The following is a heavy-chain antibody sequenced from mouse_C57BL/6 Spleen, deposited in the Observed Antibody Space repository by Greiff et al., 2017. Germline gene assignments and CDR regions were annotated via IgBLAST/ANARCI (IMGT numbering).Heavy chain of an antibody. Sequence: LVESGPELARPGASVKLSCKASGYSFTSYGISWVKQRTGQGLEWIGEIYPRSGTTYYNEKFKGKATLTADKSSSTAYMELRSLTSEDSAVYFCARLGSSGPFDYWGQGTTLTVSS. CDR2: IYPRSGTT. CDR3: ARLGSSGPFDY. J-gene: IGHJ2*01. V-gene: IGHV1-81*01. CDR1: GYSFTSYG. D-gene: IGHD3-2*02.